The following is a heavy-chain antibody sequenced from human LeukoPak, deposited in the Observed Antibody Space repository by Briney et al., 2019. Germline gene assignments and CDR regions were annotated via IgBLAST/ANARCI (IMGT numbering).Heavy chain of an antibody. Sequence: GGSLRLSCAASGFTFDDYAMHWVRQAPGKGLEWVSGISWNSGSIGYADSVKGRFTISRDNAKNSLYLQMNSLRAVDMALYYCAKDSRRYCSSTSCSYFDYWGQGTLVTVSS. D-gene: IGHD2-2*01. CDR2: ISWNSGSI. J-gene: IGHJ4*02. CDR3: AKDSRRYCSSTSCSYFDY. V-gene: IGHV3-9*03. CDR1: GFTFDDYA.